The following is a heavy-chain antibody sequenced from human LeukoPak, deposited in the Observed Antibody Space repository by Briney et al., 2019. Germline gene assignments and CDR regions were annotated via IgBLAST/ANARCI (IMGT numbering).Heavy chain of an antibody. Sequence: PSETLCLSCTVSVGATSSGSYYCGWIRQPPGKGLEWIESIYYSGSTSTNPSLKSRVTISVDTSKNQFSLKLSSLSAAHTAVYYCARHSSLGYYYGSGSPLGVWGQGTTVTVSS. J-gene: IGHJ6*02. CDR3: ARHSSLGYYYGSGSPLGV. CDR2: IYYSGST. V-gene: IGHV4-39*01. D-gene: IGHD3-10*01. CDR1: VGATSSGSYY.